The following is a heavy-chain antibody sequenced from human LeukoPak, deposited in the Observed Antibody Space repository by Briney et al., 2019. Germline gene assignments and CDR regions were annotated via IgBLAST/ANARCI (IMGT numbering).Heavy chain of an antibody. CDR1: GFTFSSYW. D-gene: IGHD5-24*01. CDR2: IKQDGSEK. J-gene: IGHJ5*02. V-gene: IGHV3-7*01. CDR3: ARGMAASGAYNWFDP. Sequence: PGGSLRLSCAASGFTFSSYWMSWVRQAPGKGLEWVANIKQDGSEKYYVDSVKGRFTISRDNAKNSLYLQMNSLRAEDTAVYYCARGMAASGAYNWFDPWGQGTLVTVSS.